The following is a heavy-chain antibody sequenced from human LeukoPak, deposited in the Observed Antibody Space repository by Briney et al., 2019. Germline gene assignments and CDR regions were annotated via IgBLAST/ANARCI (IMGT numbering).Heavy chain of an antibody. CDR1: GFTLRSFN. CDR3: ARQVTTTWFDP. D-gene: IGHD4-17*01. V-gene: IGHV3-48*01. J-gene: IGHJ5*02. Sequence: GSLRIFRGSSGFTLRSFNMNWVRPAPGKGPEWVSYISSSSSSSSIYYADSVKGRFTISRDNAKNSLYLQMNSLRAEDTAVYYCARQVTTTWFDPWGQGTLVTVSS. CDR2: ISSSSSSSSI.